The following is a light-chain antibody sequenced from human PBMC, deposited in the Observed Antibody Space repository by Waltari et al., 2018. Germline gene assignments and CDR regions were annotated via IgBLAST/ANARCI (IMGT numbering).Light chain of an antibody. V-gene: IGLV2-8*01. Sequence: QSALTQPPSAAGPPGQSVTFSCTGSSRYVGGFNYVSWYQQHPGKAPTLMIYEVNKRPSGVPDRFSGSKSGNTASLTVSGLQAEDEADYYCSSSAGSKNLVFGGGTKLTVL. CDR3: SSSAGSKNLV. CDR1: SRYVGGFNY. CDR2: EVN. J-gene: IGLJ2*01.